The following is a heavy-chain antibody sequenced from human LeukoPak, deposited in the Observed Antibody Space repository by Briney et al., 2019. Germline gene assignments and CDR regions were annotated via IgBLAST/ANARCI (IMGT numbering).Heavy chain of an antibody. Sequence: GASVKVSCKASGYTFTGYYMHWVRQAPGQGLEWMGWINPNSGGTNYAQKFQGRVTMTRDTSISTAYMELSRLRSDDTAVYYCARATASYGDYVHNWFDPWGQGTLVTVSS. V-gene: IGHV1-2*02. CDR3: ARATASYGDYVHNWFDP. D-gene: IGHD4-17*01. J-gene: IGHJ5*02. CDR2: INPNSGGT. CDR1: GYTFTGYY.